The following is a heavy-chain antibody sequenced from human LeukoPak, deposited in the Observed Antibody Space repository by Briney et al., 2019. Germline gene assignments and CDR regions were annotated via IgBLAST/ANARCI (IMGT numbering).Heavy chain of an antibody. D-gene: IGHD2-15*01. CDR1: GGSLSSGDYY. J-gene: IGHJ4*02. CDR2: TYYSGST. CDR3: ARSSLGVVAMNPLV. V-gene: IGHV4-30-4*01. Sequence: SQTLSLTCTVSGGSLSSGDYYWGWIRQPPGKGLEWIGYTYYSGSTYYNPSLKSRVTISVDTSKTQFSLKLSSVTAADTAVYYCARSSLGVVAMNPLVWGQGTLVTVSS.